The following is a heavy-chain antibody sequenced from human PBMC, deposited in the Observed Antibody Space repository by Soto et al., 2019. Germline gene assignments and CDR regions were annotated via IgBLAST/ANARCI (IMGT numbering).Heavy chain of an antibody. J-gene: IGHJ4*02. V-gene: IGHV3-23*01. CDR1: GFTFSSYA. CDR2: ISGSGGST. CDR3: AKCLSGIAARRIEVACYYFDY. Sequence: GGSLRLSCAASGFTFSSYAMSWVRQAPGKGLEWVSAISGSGGSTYYADSVKGRFTISRDNSKNTLYLQMNSLRAEDTAVYYCAKCLSGIAARRIEVACYYFDYWGQGTLVTVSS. D-gene: IGHD6-6*01.